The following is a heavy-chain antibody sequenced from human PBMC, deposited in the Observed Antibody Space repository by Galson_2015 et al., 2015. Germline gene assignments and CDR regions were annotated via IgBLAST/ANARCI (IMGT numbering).Heavy chain of an antibody. Sequence: SLRLSCAASGFTFSSYAMHWVRQAPGKGLEWVAVISYDVSNKYYADSVKGRFTISRDNSKNTLYLQMNSLRAEDTAVYYCARDFFAEGGDCPLDYWGQGTLVTVSS. CDR2: ISYDVSNK. V-gene: IGHV3-30-3*01. CDR3: ARDFFAEGGDCPLDY. J-gene: IGHJ4*02. D-gene: IGHD2-21*02. CDR1: GFTFSSYA.